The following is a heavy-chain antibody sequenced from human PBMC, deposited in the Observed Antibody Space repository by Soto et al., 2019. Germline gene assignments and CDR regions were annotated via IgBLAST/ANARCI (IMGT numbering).Heavy chain of an antibody. V-gene: IGHV3-23*01. Sequence: GGSLRLSCAASGFTFSDYAMSWVRQAPGKGLAWVSTITNSGGTYYADSVKGRFTISRDNSKNTLYLQVTSLRAEDAAVYYCVKDAPGSGWLSDYWGQGTLVTVSS. CDR1: GFTFSDYA. D-gene: IGHD3-22*01. J-gene: IGHJ4*02. CDR3: VKDAPGSGWLSDY. CDR2: ITNSGGT.